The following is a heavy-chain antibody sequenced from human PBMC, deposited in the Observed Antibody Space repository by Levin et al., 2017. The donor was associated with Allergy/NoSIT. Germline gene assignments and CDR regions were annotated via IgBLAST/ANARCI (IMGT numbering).Heavy chain of an antibody. J-gene: IGHJ4*02. Sequence: LSLTCAASGFTFSSYGMHWVRQAPGKGLEWVAVIWYDGSNKYYADSVKGRFTISRDNSKNTLYLQMNSLRAEDTAVYYCARDTYGLDYWGQGTLVTVSS. V-gene: IGHV3-33*01. CDR3: ARDTYGLDY. D-gene: IGHD4-17*01. CDR1: GFTFSSYG. CDR2: IWYDGSNK.